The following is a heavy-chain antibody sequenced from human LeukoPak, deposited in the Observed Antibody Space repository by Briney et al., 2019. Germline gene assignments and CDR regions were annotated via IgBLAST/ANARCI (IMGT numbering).Heavy chain of an antibody. CDR3: VRGSAGYCSGGSCRNWFDP. V-gene: IGHV1-69*04. CDR2: IIPILGIA. CDR1: GGTFSSYA. Sequence: VASVKVSCKASGGTFSSYAISWVRQAPGQGLEWMGRIIPILGIANYAQKFQGRVTITADKSTSTAYMELSSLRSEDTAVYYCVRGSAGYCSGGSCRNWFDPWGQGTLVTVSS. J-gene: IGHJ5*02. D-gene: IGHD2-15*01.